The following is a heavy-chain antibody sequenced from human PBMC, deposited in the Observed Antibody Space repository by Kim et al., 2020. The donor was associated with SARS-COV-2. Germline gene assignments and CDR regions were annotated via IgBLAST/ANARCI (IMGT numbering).Heavy chain of an antibody. CDR3: GKQFGQGAKGCCFDY. J-gene: IGHJ4*02. Sequence: SVKGRFTISRDNYKNTLYLQMNSLRAEDTAVYYCGKQFGQGAKGCCFDYWGQGTLVTVSS. V-gene: IGHV3-33*06. D-gene: IGHD3-16*01.